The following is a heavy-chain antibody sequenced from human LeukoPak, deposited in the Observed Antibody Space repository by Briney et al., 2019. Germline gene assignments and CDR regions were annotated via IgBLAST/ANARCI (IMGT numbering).Heavy chain of an antibody. J-gene: IGHJ5*02. V-gene: IGHV3-23*01. CDR2: IGGSGIST. CDR3: AKEVEPLWSGYTWFDP. Sequence: GSLRLSCVLSDFRFSSYAMSWVRQAPGRGLEWVSGIGGSGISTFYADSVKGRFSISRDNSKNTVYLQMDSLRVEDTAVYHCAKEVEPLWSGYTWFDPWGQGTLVTVSS. D-gene: IGHD3-3*01. CDR1: DFRFSSYA.